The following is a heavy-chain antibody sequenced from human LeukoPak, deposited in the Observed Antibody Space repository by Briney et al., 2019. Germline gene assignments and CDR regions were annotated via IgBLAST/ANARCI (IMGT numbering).Heavy chain of an antibody. D-gene: IGHD1-26*01. CDR1: GFTVSSNY. V-gene: IGHV3-69-1*01. Sequence: GGSLRLSCAASGFTVSSNYMNWVRQAPGKGLEWVSIISIGSIIHYADSVKGRFTISRDNAKNSLYLQMNSLRAEDTAVYYCARIGLLRGDYWGQGTLVTVSS. CDR2: ISIGSII. CDR3: ARIGLLRGDY. J-gene: IGHJ4*02.